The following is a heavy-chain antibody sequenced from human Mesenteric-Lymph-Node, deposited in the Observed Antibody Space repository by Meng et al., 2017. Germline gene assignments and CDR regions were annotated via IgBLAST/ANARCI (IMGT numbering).Heavy chain of an antibody. D-gene: IGHD5-24*01. CDR1: GGSISSGGYY. Sequence: QLRESGPGLVKPPQTLSLTCTVSGGSISSGGYYWSWIRQHQGKGLEWIGYIYYSGRTYSNPSLKSRVTISVDTSKNQFSLKLSSVTAADTAVYYCARDEDGYTFFEYLSQGTLVTGSS. CDR3: ARDEDGYTFFEY. CDR2: IYYSGRT. V-gene: IGHV4-31*03. J-gene: IGHJ4*02.